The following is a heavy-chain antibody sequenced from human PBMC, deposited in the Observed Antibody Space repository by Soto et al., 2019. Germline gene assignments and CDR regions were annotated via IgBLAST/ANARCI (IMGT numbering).Heavy chain of an antibody. CDR2: IYHSGST. V-gene: IGHV4-4*02. D-gene: IGHD6-13*01. J-gene: IGHJ5*02. CDR3: ARDSSSWVRAERGGFDP. CDR1: GGSISSSNW. Sequence: SETLSLTCAVSGGSISSSNWWSWVRQPPGKGLEWIGEIYHSGSTNYNPSLKSRVTISVDKSKNQFSLKLSSVTAADTAVYYCARDSSSWVRAERGGFDPWGQGTLVTVSS.